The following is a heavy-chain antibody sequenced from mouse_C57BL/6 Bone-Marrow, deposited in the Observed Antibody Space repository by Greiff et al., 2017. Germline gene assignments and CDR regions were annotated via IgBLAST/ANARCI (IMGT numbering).Heavy chain of an antibody. J-gene: IGHJ2*01. V-gene: IGHV1-50*01. CDR1: GYTFTSYW. CDR2: LDPSDSST. CDR3: ARSPPDDSNYGDYFDY. Sequence: VQLQQSGAELVKPGASVKLSCKASGYTFTSYWMQWVKQRPGQGLEWIGELDPSDSSTNYNQKFKGKATLTVDTSSSTAYMQLSSLTSEDSAVYYCARSPPDDSNYGDYFDYWGKGTTLTVSS. D-gene: IGHD2-5*01.